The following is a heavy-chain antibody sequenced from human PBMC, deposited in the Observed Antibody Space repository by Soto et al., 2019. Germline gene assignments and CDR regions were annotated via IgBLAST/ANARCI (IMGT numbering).Heavy chain of an antibody. Sequence: QVQLVQSGAEVKKPGASVKVSCRASGYTFTSYDINWVRQATGQGLEWMGWMDPNSGNTGYAQKFQGRVTMTRNTSISTAYMELSSLTSDDTAVYYCARSTNDYGDRHWGQGTLVTVSS. J-gene: IGHJ4*02. CDR3: ARSTNDYGDRH. D-gene: IGHD4-17*01. V-gene: IGHV1-8*01. CDR1: GYTFTSYD. CDR2: MDPNSGNT.